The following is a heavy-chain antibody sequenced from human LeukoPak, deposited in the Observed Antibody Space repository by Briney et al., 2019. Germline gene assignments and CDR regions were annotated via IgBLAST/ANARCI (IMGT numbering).Heavy chain of an antibody. V-gene: IGHV4-39*07. CDR3: ARDRVGQQLVGRKYYYYYMDV. D-gene: IGHD6-13*01. CDR1: SGSISTSNYY. CDR2: IFYSGST. J-gene: IGHJ6*03. Sequence: SETLSLTCTVSSGSISTSNYYWGWVRQPPGKALEWIGNIFYSGSTYYSPSLKSRVTMSVDTSKNQFSLKLRSVTAADTAVYYCARDRVGQQLVGRKYYYYYMDVWGKGTTVTISS.